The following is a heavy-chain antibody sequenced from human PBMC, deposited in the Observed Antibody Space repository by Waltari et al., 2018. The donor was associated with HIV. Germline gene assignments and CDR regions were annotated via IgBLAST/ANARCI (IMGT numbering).Heavy chain of an antibody. CDR1: GFTFSSYA. D-gene: IGHD6-19*01. Sequence: EVQLLESGGGLVQPGGSLRLSCAASGFTFSSYAMSWVRQAPGKGLEWVSDISGSGLSTHYTDSVKGRFTISRDTSTTTLYLQMNNLRAEDTALYYCTRGADTLSSGSHDYWGQGTLVTVSS. CDR2: ISGSGLST. V-gene: IGHV3-23*01. CDR3: TRGADTLSSGSHDY. J-gene: IGHJ4*02.